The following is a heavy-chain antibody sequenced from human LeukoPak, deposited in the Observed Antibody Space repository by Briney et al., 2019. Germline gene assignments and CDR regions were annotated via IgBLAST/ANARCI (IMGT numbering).Heavy chain of an antibody. CDR3: VRVSRIDYGANPEGDV. J-gene: IGHJ6*04. CDR1: GGSITDYY. V-gene: IGHV4-4*07. D-gene: IGHD4/OR15-4a*01. CDR2: KSVSGHT. Sequence: SETLSLTCTLSGGSITDYYWNWIRQSAGKGLEWIGRKSVSGHTNYRSSLESRVTMSVDTSKNQFSLRLTSVTAADTAVYYCVRVSRIDYGANPEGDVWGKGITVIVSS.